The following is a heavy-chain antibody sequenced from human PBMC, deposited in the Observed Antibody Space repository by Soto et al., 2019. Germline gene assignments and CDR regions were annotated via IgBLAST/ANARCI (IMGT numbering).Heavy chain of an antibody. V-gene: IGHV1-18*01. J-gene: IGHJ4*02. D-gene: IGHD3-10*01. Sequence: QVQLVQSGAEVKKPGASVKVSCKASGYTFTSYGISWVRQAPGQGLEWMGWISAYNGNTNYEQKLQGRVTITTYTSTSTAYMELRSLRSDDTAVYYCARDRSAGITMVRGVIDYWGQGTLVTVSS. CDR3: ARDRSAGITMVRGVIDY. CDR1: GYTFTSYG. CDR2: ISAYNGNT.